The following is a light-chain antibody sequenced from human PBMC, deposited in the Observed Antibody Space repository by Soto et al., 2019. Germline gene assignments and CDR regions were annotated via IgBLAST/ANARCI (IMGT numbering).Light chain of an antibody. CDR1: QSVRTNY. J-gene: IGKJ1*01. Sequence: PGERATLSCRASQSVRTNYLAWYQQKPGQAPRLIIDGATRRATGIPDRLSVSGSATVFTLTISLLAPEDFVFYSRQHSGSPPPTFGQGTKVEIK. CDR3: QHSGSPPPT. V-gene: IGKV3-20*01. CDR2: GAT.